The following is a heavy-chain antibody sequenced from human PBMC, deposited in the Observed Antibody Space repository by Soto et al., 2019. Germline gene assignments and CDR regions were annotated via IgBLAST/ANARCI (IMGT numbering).Heavy chain of an antibody. CDR3: ARQGDFWSGYSGSWFDP. D-gene: IGHD3-3*01. J-gene: IGHJ5*02. CDR1: GGAISSYY. Sequence: SETLSLTCTVSGGAISSYYWSWIRQPPGKGLEWIGYIYYRGSTNYNPSLKSRFTISVDTSKNQFSLKLSSVTAADTAVYYCARQGDFWSGYSGSWFDPWGQGTLVTVSS. V-gene: IGHV4-59*08. CDR2: IYYRGST.